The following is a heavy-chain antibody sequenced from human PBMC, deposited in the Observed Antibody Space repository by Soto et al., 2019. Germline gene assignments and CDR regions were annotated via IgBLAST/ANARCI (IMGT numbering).Heavy chain of an antibody. CDR3: AVYKKWGAGDGY. V-gene: IGHV4-61*01. Sequence: QVQLQESGPGLVNPSETLSLTCAVSGVSVSSNTHHWTWIRQPPGKGLEWIGQSGNTNDNPSLKSRITISVDTSKNQFSLSLRSVTAADTAVYYCAVYKKWGAGDGYWGQGTLVTVSS. J-gene: IGHJ4*02. CDR1: GVSVSSNTHH. CDR2: QSGNT. D-gene: IGHD7-27*01.